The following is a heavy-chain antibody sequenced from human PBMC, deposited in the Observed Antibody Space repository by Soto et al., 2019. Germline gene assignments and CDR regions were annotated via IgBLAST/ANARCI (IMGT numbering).Heavy chain of an antibody. CDR1: CGSSRSYY. CDR2: IYYSGST. V-gene: IGHV4-59*01. D-gene: IGHD6-13*01. Sequence: SETLSLTRTVSCGSSRSYYWSLIRQPPGEGLEWIGYIYYSGSTNYTPSLKSRVTISVDTSKNQFSLKLSSVTAADTAVYYCARGGPEYSSSWYSYWGQGTLVTVSS. J-gene: IGHJ4*02. CDR3: ARGGPEYSSSWYSY.